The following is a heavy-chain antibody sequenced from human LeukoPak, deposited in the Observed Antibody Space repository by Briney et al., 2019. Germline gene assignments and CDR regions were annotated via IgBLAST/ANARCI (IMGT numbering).Heavy chain of an antibody. CDR2: IIPIFGTA. CDR3: ARGNGGYNYFVLPFDY. Sequence: ASVKVSCKASGYTFSSDGISWVRQAPGQGLEWMGGIIPIFGTANYAQKFQGRVTITTDESTSTAYMELSSLRSEDTAVYYCARGNGGYNYFVLPFDYWGQGTLVTVSS. J-gene: IGHJ4*02. V-gene: IGHV1-69*05. D-gene: IGHD5-24*01. CDR1: GYTFSSDG.